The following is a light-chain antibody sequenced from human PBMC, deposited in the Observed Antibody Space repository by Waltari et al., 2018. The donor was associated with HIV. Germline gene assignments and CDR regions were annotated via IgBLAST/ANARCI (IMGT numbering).Light chain of an antibody. J-gene: IGKJ4*01. Sequence: DLQMTQSPSSLSASVGDRVTITCRASQRISTYVNWYQQKPGKAPNLVIFDASRLQSGVPSRFSGSGSGTHFTLTIRSLQPDDFATYFCQQSYSTPLTFGGGTKVEI. CDR3: QQSYSTPLT. CDR2: DAS. CDR1: QRISTY. V-gene: IGKV1-39*01.